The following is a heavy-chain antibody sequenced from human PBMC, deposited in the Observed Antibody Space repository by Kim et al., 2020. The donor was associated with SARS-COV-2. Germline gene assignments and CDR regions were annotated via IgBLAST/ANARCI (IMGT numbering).Heavy chain of an antibody. CDR3: ARDRGYSGYDDAFDI. Sequence: PSLKSRVTISVDTSKNQFSLKLSSVTAADTAVYYCARDRGYSGYDDAFDIWGQGTMVTVSS. V-gene: IGHV4-31*02. J-gene: IGHJ3*02. D-gene: IGHD5-12*01.